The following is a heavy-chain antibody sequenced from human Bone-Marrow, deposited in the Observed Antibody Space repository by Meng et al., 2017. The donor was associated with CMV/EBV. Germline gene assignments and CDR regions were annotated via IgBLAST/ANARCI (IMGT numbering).Heavy chain of an antibody. D-gene: IGHD6-13*01. CDR1: GYTFTSYG. J-gene: IGHJ4*02. CDR2: ISAYNGNT. Sequence: ASVKVSCKASGYTFTSYGISWVRQAPGQGLEWMGWISAYNGNTNYAQKFQGRVTMTTDTSTSTAYMELRSLSSDDTAVYYCARGYSSSWYEGVDDWGQGTLVTVSS. V-gene: IGHV1-18*01. CDR3: ARGYSSSWYEGVDD.